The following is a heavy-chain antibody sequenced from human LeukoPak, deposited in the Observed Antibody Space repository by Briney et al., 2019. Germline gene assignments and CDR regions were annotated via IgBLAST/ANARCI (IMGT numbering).Heavy chain of an antibody. CDR1: GFTFSDYS. CDR3: AREYRSSLNYYYYGLDV. Sequence: PGGSLRLSCAASGFTFSDYSMSWVRQAPGKGLEWVSYISGSGNNIYYGDSMQGRFTISRDNAKNLMYLQASSLRAEDTAVYYCAREYRSSLNYYYYGLDVWGQGTTVTVPS. V-gene: IGHV3-11*01. D-gene: IGHD6-13*01. CDR2: ISGSGNNI. J-gene: IGHJ6*02.